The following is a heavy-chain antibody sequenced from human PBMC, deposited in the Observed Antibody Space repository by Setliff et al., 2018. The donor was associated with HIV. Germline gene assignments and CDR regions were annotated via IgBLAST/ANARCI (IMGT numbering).Heavy chain of an antibody. J-gene: IGHJ4*02. CDR1: VFTVSSSY. CDR2: IYSDGST. D-gene: IGHD6-25*01. Sequence: GGSLRLSCEASVFTVSSSYMAWVRQAPGKGLEWVSTIYSDGSTYHRDSVKGRFTLSRDNSKNTVYLQVGSLRPDDTAMYYCARSRPYNSALDYWGQGTLVTVSS. V-gene: IGHV3-66*02. CDR3: ARSRPYNSALDY.